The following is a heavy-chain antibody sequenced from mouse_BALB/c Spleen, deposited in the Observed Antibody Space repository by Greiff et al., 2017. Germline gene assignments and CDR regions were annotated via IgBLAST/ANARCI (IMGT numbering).Heavy chain of an antibody. J-gene: IGHJ4*01. V-gene: IGHV1S29*02. CDR1: GYTFTDYN. D-gene: IGHD2-1*01. CDR2: IYPYNGGT. Sequence: VQLQQSGPELVKPGASVKISCKASGYTFTDYNMHWVKQSHGKSLEWIGYIYPYNGGTGYNQKFKSKATLTVDNSSSTAYMELRSLTSEDSAVYYCAIYYGNYYAMDYWGQGTSVTVSS. CDR3: AIYYGNYYAMDY.